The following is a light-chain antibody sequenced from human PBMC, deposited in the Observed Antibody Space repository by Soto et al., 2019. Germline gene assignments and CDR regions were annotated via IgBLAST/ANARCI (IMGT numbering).Light chain of an antibody. V-gene: IGLV1-44*01. J-gene: IGLJ3*02. Sequence: QSVLTQPPSASGTPGQRVTISCSGSSSNIGSNTVNWYQQLPGTAPKLLFYSNNQRPSGVPDRFSGSKSGTSASLAISGLQSEDEADYYCAAWDDSLNGWVFGGGTKVTVL. CDR2: SNN. CDR1: SSNIGSNT. CDR3: AAWDDSLNGWV.